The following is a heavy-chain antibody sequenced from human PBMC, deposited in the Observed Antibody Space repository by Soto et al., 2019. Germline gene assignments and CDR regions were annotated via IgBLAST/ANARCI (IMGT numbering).Heavy chain of an antibody. CDR3: ASGRSSSFLFDY. D-gene: IGHD6-6*01. J-gene: IGHJ4*02. Sequence: ASVKVSCKASGGTFSSYAISWVRQAPGQGPEWMGGIITIFGTANYAQKFQGRVTITADESTSTAYMELSSLRSEDTAVYYCASGRSSSFLFDYWGQGTLVTVSS. V-gene: IGHV1-69*13. CDR2: IITIFGTA. CDR1: GGTFSSYA.